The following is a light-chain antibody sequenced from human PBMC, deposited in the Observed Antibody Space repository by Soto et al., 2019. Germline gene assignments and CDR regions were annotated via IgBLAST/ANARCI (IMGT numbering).Light chain of an antibody. CDR3: CSYAGSSTYVV. Sequence: QSALTQPASVSGSPGQSFTISCTGTSSDVGGYNLVSWYQQHPGKAPKLMIYEVSKRPSGVSNRFSGSKSGNTASLTISGLQAEDEADYYCCSYAGSSTYVVFGGGTKLTVL. J-gene: IGLJ2*01. CDR1: SSDVGGYNL. V-gene: IGLV2-23*02. CDR2: EVS.